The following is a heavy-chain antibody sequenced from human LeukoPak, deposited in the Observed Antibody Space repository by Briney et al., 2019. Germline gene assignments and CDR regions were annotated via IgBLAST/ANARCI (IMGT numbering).Heavy chain of an antibody. CDR2: IYTSGST. J-gene: IGHJ3*02. D-gene: IGHD3-3*01. CDR1: GGSIRRYY. V-gene: IGHV4-4*09. Sequence: SETLSLTCTVSGGSIRRYYWSWIRQPPGKGLEWIGYIYTSGSTNYNPSLKSRVTISVDTSKNQFSLKLSSVTAADTAVYYCARRTHFGDAFDIWGQGTMVTVSS. CDR3: ARRTHFGDAFDI.